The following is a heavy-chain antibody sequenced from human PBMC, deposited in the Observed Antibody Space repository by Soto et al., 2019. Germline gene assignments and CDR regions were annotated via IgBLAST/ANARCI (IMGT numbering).Heavy chain of an antibody. J-gene: IGHJ6*02. Sequence: PGESLKISCKGSGYSFTSYWIGWVRQMPGKGLEWMGIIYPGDSDTRYSPSFQGQVTISADKSISTAYLQWSSLKASDTAMYYCARRRSSGYSPIEGYYYYYGMDVWGQGTTVTVSS. D-gene: IGHD3-22*01. CDR1: GYSFTSYW. CDR2: IYPGDSDT. V-gene: IGHV5-51*01. CDR3: ARRRSSGYSPIEGYYYYYGMDV.